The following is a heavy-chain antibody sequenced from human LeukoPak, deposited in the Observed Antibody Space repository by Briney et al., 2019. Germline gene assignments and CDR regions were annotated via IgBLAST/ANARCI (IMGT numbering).Heavy chain of an antibody. CDR2: IYHSGST. V-gene: IGHV4-38-2*02. D-gene: IGHD2-15*01. CDR3: ARVLVVVAAGYYFYY. CDR1: GYSISSGYY. Sequence: SETLSLTCTVSGYSISSGYYWGWIRQPPGKGLEWIGSIYHSGSTYYNPSLKSRVTISVDTSKNQFSLKLSSVTAADTAVYYCARVLVVVAAGYYFYYWGQGTLVTVSS. J-gene: IGHJ4*02.